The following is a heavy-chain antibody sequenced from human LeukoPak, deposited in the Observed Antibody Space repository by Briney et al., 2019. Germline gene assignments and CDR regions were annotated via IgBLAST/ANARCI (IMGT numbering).Heavy chain of an antibody. CDR1: GFTFSSYS. CDR3: AKDGQYSSSSPYYFDY. D-gene: IGHD6-6*01. J-gene: IGHJ4*02. Sequence: GGSLRLSCAASGFTFSSYSMNWVRQAPGKGLEWVSYISSSSSTIYYADSVKGRFTISRDNAKNSLYLQMNSLRAEDTAVYYCAKDGQYSSSSPYYFDYWGQGTLVTVSS. CDR2: ISSSSSTI. V-gene: IGHV3-48*01.